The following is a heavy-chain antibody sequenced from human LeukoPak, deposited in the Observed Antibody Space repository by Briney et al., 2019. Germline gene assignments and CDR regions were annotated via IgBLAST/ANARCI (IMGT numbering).Heavy chain of an antibody. J-gene: IGHJ4*02. V-gene: IGHV3-23*01. D-gene: IGHD2-21*02. Sequence: GGSLRLSCAASGLTFSSYAMSWVRQAPGKGLEWVSAISGSGGSTYYADSVKGRFTISRDNSKNTLYLQMNSLRAEDTAVYYCAKDLEYCGGDCYTGLFYWGQGTLVTVSS. CDR1: GLTFSSYA. CDR2: ISGSGGST. CDR3: AKDLEYCGGDCYTGLFY.